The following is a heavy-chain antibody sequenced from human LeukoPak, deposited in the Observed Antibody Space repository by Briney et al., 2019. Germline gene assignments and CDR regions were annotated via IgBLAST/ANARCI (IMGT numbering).Heavy chain of an antibody. D-gene: IGHD5-18*01. Sequence: GGSLRLSCAASGFTFSSYETNWVRQAPGKGLEWVSYISSSGSSIYYADSMKGRFTISRDNAENSLYLQMNSLRAEDTAVYYCASVGYNYGFGFGYWGQGTLVTVSS. V-gene: IGHV3-48*03. J-gene: IGHJ4*02. CDR1: GFTFSSYE. CDR3: ASVGYNYGFGFGY. CDR2: ISSSGSSI.